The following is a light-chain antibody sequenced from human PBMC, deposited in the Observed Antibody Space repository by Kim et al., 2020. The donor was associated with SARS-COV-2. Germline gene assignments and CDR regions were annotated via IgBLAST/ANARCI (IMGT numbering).Light chain of an antibody. CDR3: QEYDSAPFT. V-gene: IGKV1-27*01. CDR2: TAS. J-gene: IGKJ3*01. Sequence: DIQMTQSPSSLSVSVGDRVTITCRASQDISNYLAWYQQIPGKVPQLLIYTASTLQSGVPSRFSGSGSGTDFTLTISSLQPDDVATYYCQEYDSAPFTFGPGTKVDIK. CDR1: QDISNY.